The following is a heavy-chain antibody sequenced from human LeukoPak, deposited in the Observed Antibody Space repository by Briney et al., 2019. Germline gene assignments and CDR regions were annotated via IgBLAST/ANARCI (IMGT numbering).Heavy chain of an antibody. CDR2: IKSKTDGGTT. J-gene: IGHJ4*02. CDR1: GFTFSDGW. D-gene: IGHD3-16*02. V-gene: IGHV3-15*01. CDR3: TTATSMQYYDYVWGSYRTFDY. Sequence: GGSPRLCCAASGFTFSDGWMSWVRQAPGKGGEWGGRIKSKTDGGTTDSAAHGKGSFTISREDSKNTLYLQMNSLKTEDTDVYYCTTATSMQYYDYVWGSYRTFDYWGQGTLVTVSS.